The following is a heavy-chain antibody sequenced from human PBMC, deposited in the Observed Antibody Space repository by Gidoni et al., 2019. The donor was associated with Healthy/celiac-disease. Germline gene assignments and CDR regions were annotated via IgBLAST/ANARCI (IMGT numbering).Heavy chain of an antibody. Sequence: QVQLQQWGAGLLKPSETPSLSCAVYGGSFSGYYWRCIRRPPGKGLVLIGEINHSGSTNSKPSLKSRVTLSVDTSKNHFSLKLSSVTAADTAVYYCARPGPITIFGVVPNLGRRMDVWGQGTTVTVSS. D-gene: IGHD3-3*01. CDR2: INHSGST. J-gene: IGHJ6*02. V-gene: IGHV4-34*01. CDR3: ARPGPITIFGVVPNLGRRMDV. CDR1: GGSFSGYY.